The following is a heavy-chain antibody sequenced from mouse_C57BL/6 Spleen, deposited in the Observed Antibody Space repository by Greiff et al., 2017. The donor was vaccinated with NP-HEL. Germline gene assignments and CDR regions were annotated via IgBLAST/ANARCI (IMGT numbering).Heavy chain of an antibody. V-gene: IGHV1-50*01. CDR3: ARYPYYGSSLYYLDY. Sequence: QVQLQQSGAELVKPGASVKLSCKASGYTFTSYWMQWVKQRPGQGLEWIGEIDPSDSYTNYNQTFNGKGTLTVDTTSSPAYMQLSSLPSEDSAVYSCARYPYYGSSLYYLDYWGQGTTLTVSS. CDR2: IDPSDSYT. CDR1: GYTFTSYW. D-gene: IGHD1-1*01. J-gene: IGHJ2*01.